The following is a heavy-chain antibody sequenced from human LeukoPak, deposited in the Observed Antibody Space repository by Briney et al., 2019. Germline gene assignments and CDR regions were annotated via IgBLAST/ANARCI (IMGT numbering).Heavy chain of an antibody. V-gene: IGHV4-59*08. CDR2: IYYSGST. D-gene: IGHD4-17*01. Sequence: SETLSLTCTVSGGSISSYYWSWIRQPPGKGLEWIGYIYYSGSTNYNPSLKSRVTISVDTSKNQFSLKLTSVTAADTAVYYCARHWATVTTMRFDYWGQGTLVTVSS. CDR3: ARHWATVTTMRFDY. CDR1: GGSISSYY. J-gene: IGHJ4*02.